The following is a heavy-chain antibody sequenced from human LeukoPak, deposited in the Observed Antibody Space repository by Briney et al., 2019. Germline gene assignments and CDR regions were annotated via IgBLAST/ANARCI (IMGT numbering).Heavy chain of an antibody. V-gene: IGHV4-59*01. CDR2: IYHSGTT. D-gene: IGHD1-26*01. CDR1: GGSISSYY. CDR3: ARNIVGPRQVDY. J-gene: IGHJ4*02. Sequence: SETLSLTCTVSGGSISSYYWSWIRQPPGKGLEWIGYIYHSGTTNYNPSLKSRVTISVDTSKSQFSLKLSSVTGADTAIYYCARNIVGPRQVDYWGQGTLVTVSS.